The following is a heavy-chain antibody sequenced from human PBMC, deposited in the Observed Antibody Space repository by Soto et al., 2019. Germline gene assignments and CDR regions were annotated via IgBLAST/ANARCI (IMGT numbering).Heavy chain of an antibody. V-gene: IGHV3-15*07. CDR1: GFIFSTAW. CDR2: LKGKSDGGTT. J-gene: IGHJ4*02. Sequence: GGSLRLSCAVSGFIFSTAWMNWVRQTPGKGLEWVGRLKGKSDGGTTDYADLVKGRFTISGDDSKNTVFLQMNSLEIEDTAIYYCATSGTMVYGDSTRPHFDYWGQGTLVTVSS. D-gene: IGHD4-17*01. CDR3: ATSGTMVYGDSTRPHFDY.